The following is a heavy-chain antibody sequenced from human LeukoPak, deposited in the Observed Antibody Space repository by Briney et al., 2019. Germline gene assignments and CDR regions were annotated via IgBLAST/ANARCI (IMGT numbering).Heavy chain of an antibody. CDR2: IYTSGST. CDR3: AREEDCSSTSCYVV. D-gene: IGHD2-2*01. CDR1: GGSISSGSYY. V-gene: IGHV4-61*02. Sequence: SQTLSLTCTVSGGSISSGSYYWSWIRQPAGKGLEWIGRIYTSGSTNYNPSLKGRVTISVDTSKNQFSLKLSSVTAADTAVYYCAREEDCSSTSCYVVWGKGTTVTVSS. J-gene: IGHJ6*04.